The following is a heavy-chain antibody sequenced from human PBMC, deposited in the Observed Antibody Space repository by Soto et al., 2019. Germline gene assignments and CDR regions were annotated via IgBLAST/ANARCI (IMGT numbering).Heavy chain of an antibody. V-gene: IGHV3-72*01. CDR3: AMLGGWSGGSSGMDG. CDR1: GLIFSDYH. D-gene: IGHD6-19*01. CDR2: IRRKANSYTT. J-gene: IGHJ6*02. Sequence: EVQLVESGGGLVQPGGSLRLSGAASGLIFSDYHMDWVRQAPGKGLEWVGRIRRKANSYTTEYAASVKGRFTISRDDSKNSLYLKMNSLKSEDTAVYYCAMLGGWSGGSSGMDGWGQGTTVTVSS.